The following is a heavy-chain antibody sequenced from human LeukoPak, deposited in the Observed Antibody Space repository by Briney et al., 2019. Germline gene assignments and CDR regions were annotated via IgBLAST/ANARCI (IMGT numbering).Heavy chain of an antibody. V-gene: IGHV3-48*03. J-gene: IGHJ4*02. CDR3: ARGGAPYFDWCFDY. Sequence: GGSLRLSCAASGFTFSSYDMNWARQAPGKGLEWVSYISSSGNTIYYADSVKGRFTISRDNAKNSLYLQMNSLRAEDTAIYYCARGGAPYFDWCFDYWGQGTLVTVSS. D-gene: IGHD3-9*01. CDR2: ISSSGNTI. CDR1: GFTFSSYD.